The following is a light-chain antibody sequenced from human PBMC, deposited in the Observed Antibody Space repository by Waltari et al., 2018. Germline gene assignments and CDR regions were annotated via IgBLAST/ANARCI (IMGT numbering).Light chain of an antibody. V-gene: IGLV2-14*01. CDR1: SGDVGDYNH. Sequence: ATSGDVGDYNHVSWFQQHPGKAPKLMISEVTERPSGISNRFSGSKSGNTASLTISGLQTEDEADYYCSSFTTSGAYVFGAGTKVTVL. CDR3: SSFTTSGAYV. J-gene: IGLJ1*01. CDR2: EVT.